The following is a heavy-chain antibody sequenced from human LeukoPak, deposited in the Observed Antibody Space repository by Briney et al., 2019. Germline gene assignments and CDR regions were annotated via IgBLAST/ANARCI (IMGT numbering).Heavy chain of an antibody. V-gene: IGHV4-39*01. D-gene: IGHD6-13*01. Sequence: GSLRLSCAASGFTFSSYAMSWIRQPPGKGLEWIGSIYYSGSTYYNPSLKSRVTISVDTSKNQFSLKLSSVTAADTAVYYCARLPVGIAAAGTGGYWGQGTLVTVSS. CDR3: ARLPVGIAAAGTGGY. CDR1: GFTFSSYA. J-gene: IGHJ4*02. CDR2: IYYSGST.